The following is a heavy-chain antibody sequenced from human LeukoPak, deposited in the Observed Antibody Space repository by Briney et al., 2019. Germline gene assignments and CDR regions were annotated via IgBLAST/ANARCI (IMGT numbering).Heavy chain of an antibody. V-gene: IGHV4-34*01. CDR1: GGSFSGYY. CDR3: ARANYYDTDAFDI. D-gene: IGHD3-22*01. J-gene: IGHJ3*02. CDR2: INHSGST. Sequence: PSETLSLTCAVYGGSFSGYYWSWIRQPPGKGLEWIGEINHSGSTNYNPSLKSRVTISVDTSKNQFSLKLSSVTAADTAVYYCARANYYDTDAFDIWGQGTMVTVSS.